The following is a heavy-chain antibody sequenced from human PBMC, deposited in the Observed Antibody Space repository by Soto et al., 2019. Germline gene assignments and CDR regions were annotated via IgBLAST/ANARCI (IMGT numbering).Heavy chain of an antibody. J-gene: IGHJ2*01. CDR2: IDTSGTYT. D-gene: IGHD2-8*01. Sequence: EVQLVESEGGLVKPGGSLRLSCAASGFTFNNYNMNWVRQAPGKGLEWVASIDTSGTYTNYADSVRGRFTISRDNAKKSLYLEMSSLRDEDTAVYYCAREETKRSYWYFDLWGRGTLVTVS. V-gene: IGHV3-21*01. CDR3: AREETKRSYWYFDL. CDR1: GFTFNNYN.